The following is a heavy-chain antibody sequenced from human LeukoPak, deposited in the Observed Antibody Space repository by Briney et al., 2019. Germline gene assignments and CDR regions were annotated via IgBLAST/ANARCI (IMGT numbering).Heavy chain of an antibody. CDR1: GFTFSSYW. J-gene: IGHJ3*02. V-gene: IGHV3-7*01. CDR3: AREGYDFWSGYYAPGPFDI. CDR2: IKQDGSEK. D-gene: IGHD3-3*01. Sequence: GGSLRLSCAASGFTFSSYWMSWVRQAPGKGLEWVANIKQDGSEKYYVDSVKGRFTISRDNAKNSLYLQMNSLRAEDTAVYYCAREGYDFWSGYYAPGPFDIWGQGTMVTVSS.